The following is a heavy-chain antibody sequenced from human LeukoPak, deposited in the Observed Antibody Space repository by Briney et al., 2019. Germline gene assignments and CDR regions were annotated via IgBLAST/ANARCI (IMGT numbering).Heavy chain of an antibody. CDR1: DYPISSGYF. V-gene: IGHV4-38-2*02. Sequence: SETLSLTCAVSDYPISSGYFWGWIRQAPGQGLEWIATISHSGDTYFNPSLKSRTIVSIDTSKNQFSLKLTSVTAVDTAVYYCAREHCAGGYCYFLDYWGQGTLVTVSS. CDR3: AREHCAGGYCYFLDY. CDR2: ISHSGDT. J-gene: IGHJ4*02. D-gene: IGHD2/OR15-2a*01.